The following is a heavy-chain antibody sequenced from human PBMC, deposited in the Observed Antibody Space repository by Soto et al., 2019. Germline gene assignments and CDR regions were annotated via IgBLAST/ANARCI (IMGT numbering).Heavy chain of an antibody. CDR3: ARDSGSYYDRVDAFDI. Sequence: SETLSLTCSVSRGSVSSATYYWSWIRQPPGKGLEWIGYIYYSGSTNYNPSLKSRVTISVDTSKNQFSLKLSSVTAADTAVYYCARDSGSYYDRVDAFDIWGQGTMVTVSS. V-gene: IGHV4-61*01. CDR2: IYYSGST. CDR1: RGSVSSATYY. J-gene: IGHJ3*02. D-gene: IGHD1-26*01.